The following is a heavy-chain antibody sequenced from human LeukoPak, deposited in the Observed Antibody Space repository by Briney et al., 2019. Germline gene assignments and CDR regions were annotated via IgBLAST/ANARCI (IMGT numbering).Heavy chain of an antibody. J-gene: IGHJ4*02. Sequence: ASVKVSCKASGYTFTSNYIHWVRQAPGQGLEWMGMIYPRDGSTSYAQKFQGRVTVTRDTSTSTVHMELSGLRSEDTAVYYCARAISLSSSSPFDYWGQGTLVTVSS. CDR2: IYPRDGST. CDR3: ARAISLSSSSPFDY. D-gene: IGHD6-6*01. CDR1: GYTFTSNY. V-gene: IGHV1-46*01.